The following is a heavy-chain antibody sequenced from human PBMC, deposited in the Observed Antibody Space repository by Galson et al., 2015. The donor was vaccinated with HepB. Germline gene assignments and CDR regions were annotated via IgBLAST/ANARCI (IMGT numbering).Heavy chain of an antibody. D-gene: IGHD2-21*01. J-gene: IGHJ6*03. V-gene: IGHV1-58*01. Sequence: SVKVSCKASGFTFTSSAVQWVRQARGQRLEWIGWIVVGSGNTNYAQKFQERVTITRDMSTSTAYMELSSLRSEDTAVYYCAAASPVIALDTRYYYYMDVWGKGTTVTVSS. CDR3: AAASPVIALDTRYYYYMDV. CDR1: GFTFTSSA. CDR2: IVVGSGNT.